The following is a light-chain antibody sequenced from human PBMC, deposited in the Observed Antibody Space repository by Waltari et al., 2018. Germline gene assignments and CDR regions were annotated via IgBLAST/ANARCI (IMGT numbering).Light chain of an antibody. Sequence: QSVLTQPPSVSAAPGQKVTISCSGSSSNIGGNSVSWYQHLPGTAPKLLIYDNHKRPSGIPDRFSVSKSGTSATLGITGLQTGDEADYYCGTWDSSLSVYVFGTGTKVTAL. CDR3: GTWDSSLSVYV. CDR1: SSNIGGNS. CDR2: DNH. J-gene: IGLJ1*01. V-gene: IGLV1-51*01.